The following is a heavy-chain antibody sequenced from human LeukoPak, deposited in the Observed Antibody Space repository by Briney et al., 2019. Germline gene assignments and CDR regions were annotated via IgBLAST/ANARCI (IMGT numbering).Heavy chain of an antibody. Sequence: GGSLRLSCAASGFNFSNHAMSWVRQTPGKGLEWVSAISGGGDITYYADSVTGRFTISRDNSKDTLFLQMHSLRPGDTAVYYCVREDTPATANYWGQGTLVTVSS. CDR2: ISGGGDIT. CDR3: VREDTPATANY. J-gene: IGHJ4*02. CDR1: GFNFSNHA. V-gene: IGHV3-23*01. D-gene: IGHD2-21*02.